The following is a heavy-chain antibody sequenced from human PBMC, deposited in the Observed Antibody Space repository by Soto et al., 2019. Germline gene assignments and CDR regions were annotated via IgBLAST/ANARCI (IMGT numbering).Heavy chain of an antibody. CDR1: GFSFSSYW. D-gene: IGHD7-27*01. J-gene: IGHJ4*01. V-gene: IGHV3-7*01. CDR2: IAHDGSEK. CDR3: TRASNAHFDY. Sequence: GGSLRLSCAVSGFSFSSYWMSWVRQAPGRGLEWVATIAHDGSEKFYVDSVKGRFTISRDNTKNSLYLQMNSLRAEDTALYYYTRASNAHFDYSGQGTMLTVSS.